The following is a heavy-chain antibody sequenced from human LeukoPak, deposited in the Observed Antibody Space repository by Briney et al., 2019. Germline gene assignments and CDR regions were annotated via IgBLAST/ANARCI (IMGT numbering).Heavy chain of an antibody. V-gene: IGHV3-30*18. CDR1: GFTFSSYG. Sequence: PGRSLRLSCAASGFTFSSYGMHWVRQAPGKGLEWVAVISYDGGNNYYADPVKGRFTISRDNSKNTLYLQMNSLRAEDTAVYYCAKSMGQWLPPDYWGQGTLVTVSS. CDR2: ISYDGGNN. CDR3: AKSMGQWLPPDY. D-gene: IGHD6-19*01. J-gene: IGHJ4*02.